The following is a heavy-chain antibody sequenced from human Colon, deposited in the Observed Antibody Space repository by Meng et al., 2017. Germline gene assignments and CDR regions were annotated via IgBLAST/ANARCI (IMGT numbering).Heavy chain of an antibody. V-gene: IGHV4-39*01. CDR1: GVSIRSSSYY. CDR2: IYASGSA. J-gene: IGHJ4*02. Sequence: QLQESGPGLVKPSENLSLTCNVSGVSIRSSSYYWGWIRQAPGKGLEWIGSIYASGSAPNNPSLKSRVTISVDTSKNQFSLSLTSVTAADTAVYYCARAVAGDTFDYWGQGTLVTVSS. CDR3: ARAVAGDTFDY. D-gene: IGHD6-19*01.